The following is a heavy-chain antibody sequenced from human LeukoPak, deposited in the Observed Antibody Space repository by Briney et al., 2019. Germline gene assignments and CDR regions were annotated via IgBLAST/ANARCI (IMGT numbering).Heavy chain of an antibody. V-gene: IGHV1-46*01. J-gene: IGHJ4*02. CDR2: ISPSGGST. CDR1: GYTFTSNY. D-gene: IGHD3-22*01. Sequence: ASVKVSCKAFGYTFTSNYMHWVRQAPGQGLEWMGVISPSGGSTTYAQKFQGRVTLTRDMSTSTDYLELSSLRSEDTAVYFCARGRSYYDNNDYHETGFDYWGQGNLVTVSS. CDR3: ARGRSYYDNNDYHETGFDY.